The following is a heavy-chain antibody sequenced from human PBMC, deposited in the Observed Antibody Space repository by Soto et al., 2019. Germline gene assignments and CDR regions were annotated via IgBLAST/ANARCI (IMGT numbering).Heavy chain of an antibody. CDR1: GDSISSPNW. J-gene: IGHJ5*02. CDR3: ARALGSSGFHGWLDP. Sequence: QVQLQESGPGLVKPSGTLSLTCAVSGDSISSPNWWGWVRQPPGKGLEWIGEVFHSGGTNYNPSLKTRITISVDKSKYQFSLILTSVTAADTAIYYCARALGSSGFHGWLDPWGQGTLVTVSS. D-gene: IGHD3-22*01. CDR2: VFHSGGT. V-gene: IGHV4-4*02.